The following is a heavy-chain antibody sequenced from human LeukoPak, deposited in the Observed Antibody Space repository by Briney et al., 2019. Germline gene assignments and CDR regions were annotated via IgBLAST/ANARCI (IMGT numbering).Heavy chain of an antibody. V-gene: IGHV3-23*01. J-gene: IGHJ4*02. Sequence: GGSLRLSCAASGFNLSSYAMNWVRQAPGKGLEWVSAISGSGGNTYFADSVKGRFSISRDISKNTLSLLMNSLRAEDTAVYYCAKARGSTSSLSFDSWGQGTLVTVSS. CDR1: GFNLSSYA. CDR3: AKARGSTSSLSFDS. D-gene: IGHD2-15*01. CDR2: ISGSGGNT.